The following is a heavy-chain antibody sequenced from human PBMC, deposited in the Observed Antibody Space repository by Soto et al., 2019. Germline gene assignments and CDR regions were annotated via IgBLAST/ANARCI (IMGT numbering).Heavy chain of an antibody. J-gene: IGHJ6*02. CDR2: ISGTGGGT. CDR1: AFTFSNYA. V-gene: IGHV3-23*01. Sequence: EVHLLESGGGLVQPGGSLRLSCADSAFTFSNYAMTWVRQAPGKGLEWVSVISGTGGGTNNADSAKGRFTTSRDNSKNTLYLQMNSLRAEDTAVYYCAKPAFYGSGIPNYYGMDVWGQGTAVTVSS. CDR3: AKPAFYGSGIPNYYGMDV. D-gene: IGHD3-10*01.